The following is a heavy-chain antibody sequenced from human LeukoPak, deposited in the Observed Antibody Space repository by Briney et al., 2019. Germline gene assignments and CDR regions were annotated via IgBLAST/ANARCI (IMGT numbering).Heavy chain of an antibody. J-gene: IGHJ4*02. Sequence: SETLSLTCTVSGGSISSYYWIWIRQPPGKGLEWIGYIYYSGSTNYNPSLKSRVTMSVDTSKDQFSLKLSSVTAADTAVYYCARGSVDSSGYYDPYYFDYWGQGTLVTVSS. CDR2: IYYSGST. D-gene: IGHD3-22*01. CDR3: ARGSVDSSGYYDPYYFDY. CDR1: GGSISSYY. V-gene: IGHV4-59*01.